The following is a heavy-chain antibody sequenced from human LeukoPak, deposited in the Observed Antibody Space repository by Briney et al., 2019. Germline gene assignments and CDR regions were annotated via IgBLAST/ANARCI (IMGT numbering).Heavy chain of an antibody. J-gene: IGHJ6*02. Sequence: ASVKVSCKASGYTSTSYDINWVRQAPGQGLEWMGWMNPNSGNTAYAQRFQGRVTMTRDTSTSTAYMELTSLRSEDTAVYYCARVFCSSSSCHLTIYYYGLGVWGQGTTVTVSS. V-gene: IGHV1-8*01. D-gene: IGHD2-2*01. CDR1: GYTSTSYD. CDR2: MNPNSGNT. CDR3: ARVFCSSSSCHLTIYYYGLGV.